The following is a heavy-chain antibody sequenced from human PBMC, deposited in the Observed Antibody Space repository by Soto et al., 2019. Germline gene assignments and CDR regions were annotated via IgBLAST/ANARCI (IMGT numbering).Heavy chain of an antibody. D-gene: IGHD1-7*01. CDR1: GGTFSSYA. V-gene: IGHV1-69*13. J-gene: IGHJ6*02. Sequence: GASVKVSCKASGGTFSSYAISWVRQAPGQGLEWMGGIIPIFGTANYAQKFQGRVTITADESTSTAYMELSSLRSEDTAVYYCARGAANNWNYAFDYYYGMDVWGQGTTVTVSS. CDR3: ARGAANNWNYAFDYYYGMDV. CDR2: IIPIFGTA.